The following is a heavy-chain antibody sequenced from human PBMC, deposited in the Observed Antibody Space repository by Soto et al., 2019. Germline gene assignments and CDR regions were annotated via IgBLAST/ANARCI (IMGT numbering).Heavy chain of an antibody. J-gene: IGHJ4*02. V-gene: IGHV2-5*02. CDR1: GFSLSTSGVA. CDR3: ARIFDFWSGYYFSY. Sequence: SGPTLVNPTQTLTLPCTFSGFSLSTSGVAVGWIRQAPRKAPEWLAFIFWDDDKRYSPSLENRLTITKAPSKTQVVLTMTNMAPVDTATYYCARIFDFWSGYYFSYWGRGTLVTVSS. CDR2: IFWDDDK. D-gene: IGHD3-3*01.